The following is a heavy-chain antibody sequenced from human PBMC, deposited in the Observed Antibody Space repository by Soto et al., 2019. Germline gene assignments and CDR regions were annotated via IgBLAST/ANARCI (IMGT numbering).Heavy chain of an antibody. CDR3: TRDLRGFGELSFDY. J-gene: IGHJ4*02. D-gene: IGHD3-10*01. Sequence: SLRLSCTASGFTFGDYAMSWFRQAPGKGLEWVGFIRSKAYGGTTEYAASVKGRFTISRDDSKSIAYLQMNSLKTEDTAVYYCTRDLRGFGELSFDYWGQGALVTVSS. V-gene: IGHV3-49*03. CDR2: IRSKAYGGTT. CDR1: GFTFGDYA.